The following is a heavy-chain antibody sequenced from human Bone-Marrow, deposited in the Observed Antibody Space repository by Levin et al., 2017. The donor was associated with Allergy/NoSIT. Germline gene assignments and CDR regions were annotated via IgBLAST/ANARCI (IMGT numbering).Heavy chain of an antibody. CDR3: ARNSTGWFDY. D-gene: IGHD6-19*01. V-gene: IGHV4-39*01. CDR2: IYYSGST. Sequence: SETLSLTCSVSGDSITSSRHYWAWLRQPPGMGLEWIANIYYSGSTHYNPSLRSRPTISVDTSKKEFSLKLRSGTAADTAVYYCARNSTGWFDYWGQGTPVTVSS. CDR1: GDSITSSRHY. J-gene: IGHJ4*02.